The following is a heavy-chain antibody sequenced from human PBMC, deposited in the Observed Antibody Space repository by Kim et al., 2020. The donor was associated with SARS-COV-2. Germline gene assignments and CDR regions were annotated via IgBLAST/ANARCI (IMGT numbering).Heavy chain of an antibody. J-gene: IGHJ5*01. CDR3: AKCEAPYRSDLATFNWFDS. CDR2: ISGSSDWT. D-gene: IGHD2-21*01. CDR1: GFTLSNNA. Sequence: GGSLRLSCTASGFTLSNNAMTWVRQAPGKGLEWVSTISGSSDWTFYADSVKGRFTISRDNSKNTLYLQMNSLRAEDMAVYYFAKCEAPYRSDLATFNWFDSWGQGTLVTVSS. V-gene: IGHV3-23*01.